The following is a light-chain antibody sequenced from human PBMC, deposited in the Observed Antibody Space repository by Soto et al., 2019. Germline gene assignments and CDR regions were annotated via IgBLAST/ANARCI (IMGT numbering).Light chain of an antibody. CDR2: AAS. CDR1: QSISSY. CDR3: QQSYSTPMYT. Sequence: DIQMTQSPSSLSASVGDRVTITCRASQSISSYLNWYQQKPGKAPKLLIYAASSLQSGVPSRFSGSGSGTYFTLTISSLQPEDFATYYCQQSYSTPMYTFGRGTKLEIK. J-gene: IGKJ2*01. V-gene: IGKV1-39*01.